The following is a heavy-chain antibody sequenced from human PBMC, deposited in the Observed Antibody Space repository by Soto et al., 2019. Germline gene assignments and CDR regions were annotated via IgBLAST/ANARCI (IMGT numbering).Heavy chain of an antibody. CDR2: SSGSGSGGST. CDR1: GFTFNNYA. CDR3: AKDRDDYRNDVFDD. Sequence: EVQLLESGGGLVQPGGSLRLSCAASGFTFNNYAMTWVRQAPGKGLEWVSISSGSGSGGSTNYADSVKGRFTISRDNAKNTLYLQRNSLRVEDTAVYYCAKDRDDYRNDVFDDWGQGTLVTVSS. D-gene: IGHD4-4*01. J-gene: IGHJ4*02. V-gene: IGHV3-23*01.